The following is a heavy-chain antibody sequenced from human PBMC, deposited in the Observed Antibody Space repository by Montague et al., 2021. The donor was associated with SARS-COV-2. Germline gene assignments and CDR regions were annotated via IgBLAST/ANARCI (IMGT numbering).Heavy chain of an antibody. V-gene: IGHV3-7*01. J-gene: IGHJ4*02. D-gene: IGHD3-10*01. Sequence: SLRPSCAASGFIFRTAWMSWARQAPGKGLEWVANIKPDGSEKNYVDSVKGRFSMSRDNTKNSIYLQMNRLRAEDTAVYYCARGYGPHFWGQGTQVTVSS. CDR2: IKPDGSEK. CDR1: GFIFRTAW. CDR3: ARGYGPHF.